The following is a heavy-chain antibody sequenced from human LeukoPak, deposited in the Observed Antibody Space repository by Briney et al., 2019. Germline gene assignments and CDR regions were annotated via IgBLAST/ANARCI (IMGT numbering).Heavy chain of an antibody. J-gene: IGHJ5*02. V-gene: IGHV1-2*02. Sequence: GASVTVSCKTSGYSFTDYYMHWVCQAPGQGLEWMGWINPNSGGTSSAQKFQGRVTMTRDTSINTVYMEVSWLTSDDTAIYYCARADRLHGGPYLIGPWGQGTLVTVSS. CDR3: ARADRLHGGPYLIGP. CDR1: GYSFTDYY. CDR2: INPNSGGT. D-gene: IGHD2-21*01.